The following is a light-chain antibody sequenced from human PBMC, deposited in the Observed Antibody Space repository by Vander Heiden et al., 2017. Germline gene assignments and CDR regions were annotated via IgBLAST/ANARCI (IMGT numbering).Light chain of an antibody. J-gene: IGKJ3*01. CDR3: QQYGSSRGFT. V-gene: IGKV3-20*01. CDR1: QSVSSSY. CDR2: GAS. Sequence: IVFTHSPGTLSLSPGERATLSCRASQSVSSSYLAWYQQKPGQAPRLLIYGASSRATGIPDRFSGSGSGTDFTLTISRLEPEDFAVYYCQQYGSSRGFTFGPGTKVDIK.